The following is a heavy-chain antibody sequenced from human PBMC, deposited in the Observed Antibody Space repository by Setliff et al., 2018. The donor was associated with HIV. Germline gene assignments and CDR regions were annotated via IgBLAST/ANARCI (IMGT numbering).Heavy chain of an antibody. D-gene: IGHD3-10*01. V-gene: IGHV4-30-4*08. J-gene: IGHJ5*02. CDR3: ARAGGSGSYYWFDP. Sequence: SETLSLTCTVSGGSISSGDYFWSWIRQPPGKGQEWIGYIYYSGSTYYNPSLKSRVTISVDTSKNQFSLKLSSVTAADTAVYYCARAGGSGSYYWFDPWGQGTLVTVSS. CDR1: GGSISSGDYF. CDR2: IYYSGST.